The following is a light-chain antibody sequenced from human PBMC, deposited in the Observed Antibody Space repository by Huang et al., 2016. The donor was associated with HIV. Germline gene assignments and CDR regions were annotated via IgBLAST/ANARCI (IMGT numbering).Light chain of an antibody. CDR2: DAS. Sequence: DIVLTPSPITLSLSPGERAPLSCRASQSSSSHLAWYQQKPGQAPMLLIYDASNKATGSPARVRGSGSGTDFTLTISSLEPEDFAVYYCQQRINLGTFGGGTKVEIK. CDR1: QSSSSH. CDR3: QQRINLGT. J-gene: IGKJ4*01. V-gene: IGKV3-11*01.